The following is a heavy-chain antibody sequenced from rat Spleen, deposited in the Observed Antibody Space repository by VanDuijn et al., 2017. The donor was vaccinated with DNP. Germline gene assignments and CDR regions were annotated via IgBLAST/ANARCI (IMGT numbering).Heavy chain of an antibody. CDR2: INTGSRGT. Sequence: QVQLQQSGAELAKPGSSVKISCKASGYIFTTYYIGWIKQTTGQGREYLGYINTGSRGTNYNEKFKGKATLTVDKSSSTAFMQVSSLTPDDSAVYYCARWSSYRDWFVYWGQGTLVTVSS. V-gene: IGHV1-43*01. J-gene: IGHJ3*01. CDR1: GYIFTTYY. CDR3: ARWSSYRDWFVY. D-gene: IGHD1-2*01.